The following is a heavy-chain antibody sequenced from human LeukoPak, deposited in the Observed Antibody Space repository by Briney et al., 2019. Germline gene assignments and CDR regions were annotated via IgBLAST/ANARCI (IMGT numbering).Heavy chain of an antibody. CDR2: TRNKAKSYTT. V-gene: IGHV3-72*01. J-gene: IGHJ6*02. CDR1: GFTFSDHY. CDR3: VSAYYYSGMDV. Sequence: GGSLRLSCATSGFTFSDHYMDWVRQAPGKGLEWVVRTRNKAKSYTTEYAASVKGRFTISRDDSKNSLYLQMNSLKTEDTAVYYCVSAYYYSGMDVWGQGTTVTVSS.